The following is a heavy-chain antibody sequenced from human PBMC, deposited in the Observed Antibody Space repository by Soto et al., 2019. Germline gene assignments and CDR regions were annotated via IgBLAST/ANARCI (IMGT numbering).Heavy chain of an antibody. V-gene: IGHV5-51*01. J-gene: IGHJ4*02. CDR2: IYPSHSDT. Sequence: GDSLKISWKRSGYRFTNYWIVSARQMHGKGLEWIGIIYPSHSDTRYSPSFQGPLTISADKSINTAYLQWSSLKASDTAMSYCSRGYCSGTTCYEFVYWGQGTQVT. D-gene: IGHD2-2*01. CDR1: GYRFTNYW. CDR3: SRGYCSGTTCYEFVY.